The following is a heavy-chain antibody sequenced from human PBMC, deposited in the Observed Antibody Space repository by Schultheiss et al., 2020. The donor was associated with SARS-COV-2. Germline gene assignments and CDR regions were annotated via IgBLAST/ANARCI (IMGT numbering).Heavy chain of an antibody. Sequence: ASVKVSCKASGYTFTSYGISWVRQAPGQGLEWMGGIIPIFGTANYAQKLQGRVTMTTDTSTSTAYMELRSLRSDDTAVYYCARVRAPFLQLSRKVVPAAIGPYYFDYWGQGTLVTVSS. D-gene: IGHD2-2*02. CDR3: ARVRAPFLQLSRKVVPAAIGPYYFDY. J-gene: IGHJ4*02. V-gene: IGHV1-18*01. CDR1: GYTFTSYG. CDR2: IIPIFGTA.